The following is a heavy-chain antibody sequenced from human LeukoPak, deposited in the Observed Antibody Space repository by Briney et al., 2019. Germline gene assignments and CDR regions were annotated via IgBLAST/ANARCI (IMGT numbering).Heavy chain of an antibody. CDR2: IYYSGST. D-gene: IGHD3-10*01. J-gene: IGHJ5*02. Sequence: PSETLSLTCTVSGGSISSYYWSWIRQPPGKGLEWIGYIYYSGSTNYNPSLKSRVTISVDTSKNQFSLKLSSVTAADTAVYYCARDRREGITMVRGMNYWFDPWGQGTLVTVSS. CDR1: GGSISSYY. V-gene: IGHV4-59*01. CDR3: ARDRREGITMVRGMNYWFDP.